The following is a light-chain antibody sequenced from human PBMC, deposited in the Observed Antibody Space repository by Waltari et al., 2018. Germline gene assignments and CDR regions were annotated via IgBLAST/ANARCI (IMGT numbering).Light chain of an antibody. CDR1: SSDVGGFHF. CDR3: SSYAGRNNLV. Sequence: QSALTPTPSAPGSTAQSVTNLCTGTSSDVGGFHFSSWYQQHPGKAPKLLIYEVSKRPSGVPDRFSGSKSGNTASLTVSGLQAVDEADYYCSSYAGRNNLVFGGGTKLTVL. V-gene: IGLV2-8*01. CDR2: EVS. J-gene: IGLJ2*01.